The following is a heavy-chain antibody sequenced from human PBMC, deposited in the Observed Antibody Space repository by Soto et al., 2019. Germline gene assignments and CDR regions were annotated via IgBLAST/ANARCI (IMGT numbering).Heavy chain of an antibody. J-gene: IGHJ5*02. CDR1: GYTFIAYY. D-gene: IGHD2-2*01. V-gene: IGHV1-46*01. CDR3: ARGFPSSSRLGWLDP. CDR2: MNPRDSDT. Sequence: QVQLVQSGAEVKKPGASVRVTCKASGYTFIAYYMHWVRQAPGQGLEWMGVMNPRDSDTKYAQKFQGRGTMTRDTSTSTVFMEVNSLRSDDTAVYYCARGFPSSSRLGWLDPWGQGTLITVSS.